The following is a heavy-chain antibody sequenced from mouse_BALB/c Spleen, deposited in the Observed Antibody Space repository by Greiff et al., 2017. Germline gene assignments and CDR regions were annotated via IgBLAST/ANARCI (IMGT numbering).Heavy chain of an antibody. CDR3: ARRGDYYGSSHYFDY. V-gene: IGHV5-9-4*01. CDR2: ISSGGSYT. Sequence: EVHLVESGGGLVKPGGSLKLSCAASGFTFSSYAMSWVRQSPEKRLEWVAEISSGGSYTYYPDTVTGRFTISRDNAKNTLYLEMSSLRSEDTAMYYCARRGDYYGSSHYFDYWGQGTTLTVSS. CDR1: GFTFSSYA. D-gene: IGHD1-1*01. J-gene: IGHJ2*01.